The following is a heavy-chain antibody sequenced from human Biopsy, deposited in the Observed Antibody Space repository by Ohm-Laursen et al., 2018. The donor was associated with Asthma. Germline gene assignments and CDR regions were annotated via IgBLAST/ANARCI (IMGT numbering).Heavy chain of an antibody. CDR1: GDSFSNYA. CDR3: ARGYSGSDRIVYYYSGLEV. D-gene: IGHD5-12*01. V-gene: IGHV1-69*13. Sequence: ASVTVSCQASGDSFSNYAISWARQAPGQGLEWMGGLIPVLGTPDHAQMFEGRITITADESTSTAYMELSSLSSEDTAVYYCARGYSGSDRIVYYYSGLEVWGQGTTVTVSS. CDR2: LIPVLGTP. J-gene: IGHJ6*02.